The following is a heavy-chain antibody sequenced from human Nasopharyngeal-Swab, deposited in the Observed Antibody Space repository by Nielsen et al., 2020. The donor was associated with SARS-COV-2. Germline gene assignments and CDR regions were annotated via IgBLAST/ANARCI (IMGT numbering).Heavy chain of an antibody. Sequence: VRQAPGKGLEYVSATSSNGGSTYYANSVKGRFTISRDNSKNTLYLQMGSLRAEDMAVYYCARTPLGYYYYYMDVWGKGTTVTVSS. CDR3: ARTPLGYYYYYMDV. CDR2: TSSNGGST. V-gene: IGHV3-64*01. J-gene: IGHJ6*03.